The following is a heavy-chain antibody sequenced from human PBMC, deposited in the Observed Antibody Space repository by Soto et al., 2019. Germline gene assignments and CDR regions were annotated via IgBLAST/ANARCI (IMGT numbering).Heavy chain of an antibody. J-gene: IGHJ6*02. CDR2: ISYDGGNK. Sequence: PGGSLRLSCAASGFTFRNYGMHWVRQAPGKGLEWVALISYDGGNKYCADPVKGRFTISRDNSKNTLYLQMNSLRAEDTAVYYCAKVLGYCSSSSCSRDSYYSYGMDVWGQGTTVTVSS. CDR1: GFTFRNYG. D-gene: IGHD2-15*01. CDR3: AKVLGYCSSSSCSRDSYYSYGMDV. V-gene: IGHV3-30*18.